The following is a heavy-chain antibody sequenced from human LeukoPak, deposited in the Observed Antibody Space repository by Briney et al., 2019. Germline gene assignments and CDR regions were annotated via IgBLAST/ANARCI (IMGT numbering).Heavy chain of an antibody. D-gene: IGHD3-16*01. J-gene: IGHJ4*02. CDR3: AIPAASASGGD. CDR1: GLTFGRQA. V-gene: IGHV3-23*01. CDR2: IRGSGGST. Sequence: GESMTLPCRASGLTFGRQAMIWVPQAPGKGLEGVSGIRGSGGSTYYADSVKGPFTISRDNSKKTLFMQRNSLRSEDTAVGYCAIPAASASGGDGGQGVLVSVSS.